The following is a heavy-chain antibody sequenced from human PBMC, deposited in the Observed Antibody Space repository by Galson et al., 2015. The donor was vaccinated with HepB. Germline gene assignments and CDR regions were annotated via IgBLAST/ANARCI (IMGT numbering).Heavy chain of an antibody. V-gene: IGHV3-15*07. CDR2: IKSKTDGGTT. Sequence: SLRLSCAASGFTFSNAWMNWVRQAPGKGLEWVGRIKSKTDGGTTDYAAPVKGRFTISRDDSKNTLYLQMNSLKTEDTAVYYCTTSPGYSSSWSTVHWGQGTLVTVSS. J-gene: IGHJ4*02. CDR3: TTSPGYSSSWSTVH. D-gene: IGHD6-13*01. CDR1: GFTFSNAW.